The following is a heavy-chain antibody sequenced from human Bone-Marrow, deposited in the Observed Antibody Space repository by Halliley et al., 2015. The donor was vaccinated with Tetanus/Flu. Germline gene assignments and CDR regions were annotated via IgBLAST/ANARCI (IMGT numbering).Heavy chain of an antibody. V-gene: IGHV3-48*03. Sequence: YISRSGSTGNYADSVKGRMTISRDHAKNSLYLQLNSLRAEDTAIYYCARDESKTFPTTYYFDSWGQGTLVTVSS. J-gene: IGHJ4*02. D-gene: IGHD1-1*01. CDR2: ISRSGSTG. CDR3: ARDESKTFPTTYYFDS.